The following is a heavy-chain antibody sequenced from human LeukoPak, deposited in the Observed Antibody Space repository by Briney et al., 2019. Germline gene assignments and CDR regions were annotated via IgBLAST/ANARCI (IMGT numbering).Heavy chain of an antibody. D-gene: IGHD3-3*01. CDR3: ARGPDDLLHGRAFDF. Sequence: SQTLSLTCAISGDSLSSYTSAWNWIRLSPSRGLEWLGRTLYRSKWLYDYAPSIKGRTTIYPDASNNQFSLQLKSVTAEDTALYYCARGPDDLLHGRAFDFWGQGTMVTVSS. CDR1: GDSLSSYTSA. CDR2: TLYRSKWLY. J-gene: IGHJ3*01. V-gene: IGHV6-1*01.